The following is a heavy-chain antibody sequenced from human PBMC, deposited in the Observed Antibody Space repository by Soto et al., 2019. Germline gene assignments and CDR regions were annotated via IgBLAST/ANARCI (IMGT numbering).Heavy chain of an antibody. Sequence: EVQLVESGGGLIQPGGSLKLSCAASGFTVGNNYMSWVRQAPGKGLEWVSLIYSTGTTKYADSVKGRFTVSRDNAKNTLSLQMNSLGAEDPAVYYCAKDGRGSGSHYNSFGYWGQGTVVTVSS. J-gene: IGHJ4*02. V-gene: IGHV3-53*01. D-gene: IGHD3-10*01. CDR1: GFTVGNNY. CDR3: AKDGRGSGSHYNSFGY. CDR2: IYSTGTT.